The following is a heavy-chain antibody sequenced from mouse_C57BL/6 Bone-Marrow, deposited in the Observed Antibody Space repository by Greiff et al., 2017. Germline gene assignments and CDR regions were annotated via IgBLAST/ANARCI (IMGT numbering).Heavy chain of an antibody. CDR1: GYTFTSYW. CDR2: IYPGSGST. CDR3: ARGDYDCYAMDY. Sequence: VQLQQPGAELVKPGASVKMSCKASGYTFTSYWITWVKQRPGQGLEWIGDIYPGSGSTNYNEKFKSKATLTVATSYSTAYMQLSSLTSDDSAVYYCARGDYDCYAMDYWGQGTSVTVSS. D-gene: IGHD1-1*02. V-gene: IGHV1-55*01. J-gene: IGHJ4*01.